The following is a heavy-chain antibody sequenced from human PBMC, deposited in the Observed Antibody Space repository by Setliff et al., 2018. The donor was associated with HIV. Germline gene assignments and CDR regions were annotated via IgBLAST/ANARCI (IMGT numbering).Heavy chain of an antibody. CDR1: GFTFNNYW. D-gene: IGHD1-26*01. CDR2: INQDGSEK. CDR3: ARDTAYFFDI. J-gene: IGHJ3*02. Sequence: GGSLRLSCAPSGFTFNNYWMAWVRQAPGKGLEWVGNINQDGSEKNYVDSVKGRFTISRDNAKNSMDLQMNSLRAEDTAIYYCARDTAYFFDIWGQGTMVTVSS. V-gene: IGHV3-7*01.